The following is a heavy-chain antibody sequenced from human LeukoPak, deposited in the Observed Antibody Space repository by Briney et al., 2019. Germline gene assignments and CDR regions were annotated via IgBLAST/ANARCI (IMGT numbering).Heavy chain of an antibody. CDR1: GFTFGDYA. CDR2: IRSKAYGGTT. V-gene: IGHV3-49*04. D-gene: IGHD4-23*01. J-gene: IGHJ4*02. CDR3: TRDSSGGNSGTHTNFDY. Sequence: PGGSLRLSCTASGFTFGDYAMSWVRQAPGKGLEWVGFIRSKAYGGTTEYAASVKGRFTISRDDSKSIAYLQMNSLKTEDTAVYYCTRDSSGGNSGTHTNFDYWGQGTLATVSS.